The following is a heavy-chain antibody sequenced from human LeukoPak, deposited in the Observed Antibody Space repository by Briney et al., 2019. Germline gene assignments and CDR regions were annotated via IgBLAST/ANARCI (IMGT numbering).Heavy chain of an antibody. CDR3: AKASSPYYDILTGYYISYYFDY. V-gene: IGHV3-23*01. D-gene: IGHD3-9*01. CDR2: ISGSGGST. Sequence: PGGSLRLSCAASGFTFSSYAMSWVRRAPGKGLEWVSAISGSGGSTYYADSVKGRFTISRDNSKNTLYLQMNSLRAEDTAVYYCAKASSPYYDILTGYYISYYFDYWGQGTLVTVSS. CDR1: GFTFSSYA. J-gene: IGHJ4*02.